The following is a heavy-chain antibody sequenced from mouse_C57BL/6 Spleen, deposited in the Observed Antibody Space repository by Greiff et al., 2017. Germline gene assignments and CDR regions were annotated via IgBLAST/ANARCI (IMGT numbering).Heavy chain of an antibody. V-gene: IGHV1-64*01. CDR3: ALYYGDYVGDMDV. CDR1: GYTFTSYW. CDR2: IHPSSGST. Sequence: QVQLQQPGAELVKPGASVTLSCKASGYTFTSYWMHWVKQRPGQGLEWIGLIHPSSGSTNYNEKFKSKATLTVANSSSTASMQLHSLTSEDSAVYYCALYYGDYVGDMDVWGTGTSVTVSS. D-gene: IGHD2-13*01. J-gene: IGHJ1*03.